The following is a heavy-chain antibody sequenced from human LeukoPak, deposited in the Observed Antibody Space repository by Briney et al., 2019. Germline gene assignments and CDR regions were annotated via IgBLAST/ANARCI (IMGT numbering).Heavy chain of an antibody. V-gene: IGHV3-73*01. J-gene: IGHJ4*02. Sequence: PGGSLRLSCAASGFTFSGSAMHWVRQASGKGLEWVGRIRSKANSYATAYAASVKGRFTISRDDSKNTAYLQMNSLKTEDTAVYYCTRHFDRMTTVTEEFDYWGQGTLVTVSS. CDR3: TRHFDRMTTVTEEFDY. CDR1: GFTFSGSA. CDR2: IRSKANSYAT. D-gene: IGHD4-17*01.